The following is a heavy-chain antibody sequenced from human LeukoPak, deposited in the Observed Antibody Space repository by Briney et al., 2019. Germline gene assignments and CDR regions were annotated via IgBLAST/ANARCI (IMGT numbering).Heavy chain of an antibody. J-gene: IGHJ4*02. Sequence: SETLSFTCTVSGGSISGNSFYWGWVRQPPGKGLEWIGNIYYTGITYYNPSLKSRVTISVDTSKNQFSLKLNSVTAADTAVYYCASPGITTFDYWGQGTLVTVSS. D-gene: IGHD3-22*01. CDR2: IYYTGIT. CDR1: GGSISGNSFY. CDR3: ASPGITTFDY. V-gene: IGHV4-39*01.